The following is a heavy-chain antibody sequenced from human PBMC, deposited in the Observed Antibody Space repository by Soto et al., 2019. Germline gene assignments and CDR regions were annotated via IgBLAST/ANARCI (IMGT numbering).Heavy chain of an antibody. V-gene: IGHV3-13*01. CDR2: IGIGGDT. CDR3: ARERITTSAWDALDV. D-gene: IGHD4-4*01. CDR1: GSALRNYD. Sequence: GGSLRLSCATSGSALRNYDVHWVRQPTGKGLEWVSAIGIGGDTYYADSVKGRFTISRENDKNSLYLQMSSLRAEDTALYYCARERITTSAWDALDVWGQGTMVTVSS. J-gene: IGHJ3*01.